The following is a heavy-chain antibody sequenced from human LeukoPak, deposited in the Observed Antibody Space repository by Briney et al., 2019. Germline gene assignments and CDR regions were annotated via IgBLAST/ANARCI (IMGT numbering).Heavy chain of an antibody. CDR2: IIPILGIA. J-gene: IGHJ4*02. V-gene: IGHV1-69*04. CDR3: ARATAMAHYCSGGSCYSGIFDY. D-gene: IGHD2-15*01. CDR1: GYTFTGYY. Sequence: SVKVSCKASGYTFTGYYMHWVRQAPGQGLEWMGRIIPILGIANYAQKFQGRVTITADKSTSTAYMELSSLRSEDTAVYYCARATAMAHYCSGGSCYSGIFDYWGQGTLVTVSS.